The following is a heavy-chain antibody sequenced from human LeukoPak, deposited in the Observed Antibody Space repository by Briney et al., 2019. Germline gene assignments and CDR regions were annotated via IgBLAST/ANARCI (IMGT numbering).Heavy chain of an antibody. CDR2: INTSGGST. J-gene: IGHJ4*02. D-gene: IGHD3-22*01. Sequence: ASVKVSCKATGYSITRYFLHWVRQAPGQGLEWMGIINTSGGSTNYAQKFQGRVTMTRDTSTSTVYMELSSLRSEDTAVYYCARTDYNDSSAYYDYWGQGSLVTVSS. V-gene: IGHV1-46*01. CDR1: GYSITRYF. CDR3: ARTDYNDSSAYYDY.